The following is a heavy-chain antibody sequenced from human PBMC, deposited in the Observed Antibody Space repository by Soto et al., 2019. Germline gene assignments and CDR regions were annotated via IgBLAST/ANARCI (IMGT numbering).Heavy chain of an antibody. V-gene: IGHV5-51*01. J-gene: IGHJ5*02. CDR1: GYSFTSYW. D-gene: IGHD3-3*01. Sequence: GESLKISCKGSGYSFTSYWIGWVRQMPGKGLEWMGIIYPGDSDTRYSPSFQGQVTISADKSISTAYLQWSSLKASDTAMYYCARVYDFWSRSNWFDPWGQGTLVTVSS. CDR2: IYPGDSDT. CDR3: ARVYDFWSRSNWFDP.